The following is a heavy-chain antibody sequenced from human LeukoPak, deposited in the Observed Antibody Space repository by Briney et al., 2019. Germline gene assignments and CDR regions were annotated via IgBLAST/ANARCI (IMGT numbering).Heavy chain of an antibody. J-gene: IGHJ4*02. V-gene: IGHV1-69*04. Sequence: SVKVSCKASGGTFSSYAISWVRQAPGQGLEWMGRIIPILGIANYAQKFQGRVTITADKSTSTAYMELSSLKASDTAMYYCVARVSGYSSGSGDYWGQGTLVTVSS. CDR2: IIPILGIA. D-gene: IGHD6-19*01. CDR1: GGTFSSYA. CDR3: VARVSGYSSGSGDY.